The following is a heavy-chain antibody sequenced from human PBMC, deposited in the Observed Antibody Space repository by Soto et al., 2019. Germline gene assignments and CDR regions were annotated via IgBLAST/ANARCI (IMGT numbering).Heavy chain of an antibody. D-gene: IGHD3-10*01. CDR2: ISSSSSYI. V-gene: IGHV3-21*01. CDR3: ARDARIWFGEFVYTQGGGMDV. J-gene: IGHJ6*02. Sequence: PGGSLRLSCAASGFTFSSYSMNWVRQAPGKGLEWVSSISSSSSYIYYADSVKGRFTISRDNAKNSLYLQMNSLRAEDTAVYYCARDARIWFGEFVYTQGGGMDVWGQGTTVTVSS. CDR1: GFTFSSYS.